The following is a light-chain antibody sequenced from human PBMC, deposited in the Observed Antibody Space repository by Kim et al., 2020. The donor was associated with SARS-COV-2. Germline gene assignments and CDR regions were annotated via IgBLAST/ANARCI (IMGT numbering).Light chain of an antibody. CDR1: SSNIGSNY. CDR2: RDR. CDR3: ATWDDSLRGPV. V-gene: IGLV1-47*01. Sequence: QSVLTQSPSASETPGQRVTMSCSGTSSNIGSNYVYWYQQLPGMAPKLLIYRDRQRPSGVPDRFSGSKSGTSASLAISGLRSEDEAAYYCATWDDSLRGPVSGGGTQLTVL. J-gene: IGLJ3*02.